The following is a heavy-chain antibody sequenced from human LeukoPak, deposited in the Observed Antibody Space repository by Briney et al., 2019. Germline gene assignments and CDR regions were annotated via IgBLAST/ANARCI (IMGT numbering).Heavy chain of an antibody. V-gene: IGHV4-34*01. CDR3: ARLKLAAAGTLRAFDI. D-gene: IGHD6-13*01. Sequence: SETLSLTCAVYGGSFSGYYWSWIRQPPGKGLEWIGEINHSGSTNYNPSLKSRVTISVDMSKNQFSLKLSSVTAADTAVYYCARLKLAAAGTLRAFDIWGQGTMVTVSS. CDR1: GGSFSGYY. CDR2: INHSGST. J-gene: IGHJ3*02.